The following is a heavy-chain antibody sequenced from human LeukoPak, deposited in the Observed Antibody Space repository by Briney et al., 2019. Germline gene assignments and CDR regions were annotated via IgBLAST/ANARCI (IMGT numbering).Heavy chain of an antibody. CDR2: MNPNSGNT. D-gene: IGHD3-22*01. J-gene: IGHJ4*02. CDR3: ARGGLDYYDSSGSNDY. CDR1: GYTFTSYD. V-gene: IGHV1-8*01. Sequence: ASVKVSCKASGYTFTSYDINWVRQATGQGLEWMGWMNPNSGNTGYAQKFQGRVTMTGNTSISTAYMELSSLRSEDTAVYYCARGGLDYYDSSGSNDYWGQGTLVTVSS.